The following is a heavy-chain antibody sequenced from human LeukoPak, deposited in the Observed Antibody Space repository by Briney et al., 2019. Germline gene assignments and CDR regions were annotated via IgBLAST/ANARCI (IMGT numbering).Heavy chain of an antibody. CDR2: ISSSGSTV. J-gene: IGHJ6*02. CDR3: ARGPRYCSGGSCYRYGMDV. V-gene: IGHV3-11*01. CDR1: GFTFSDYY. D-gene: IGHD2-15*01. Sequence: GGSLRLSCAASGFTFSDYYMSWIRQAPGKGLEWVSYISSSGSTVYYADSVKGRFTISRDNAKNSLYLQMNSLRAEDTAVYYGARGPRYCSGGSCYRYGMDVWGQGTTVTVSS.